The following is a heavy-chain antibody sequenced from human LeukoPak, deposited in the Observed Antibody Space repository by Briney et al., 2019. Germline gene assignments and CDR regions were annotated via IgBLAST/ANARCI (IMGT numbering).Heavy chain of an antibody. CDR2: IYYSGST. CDR1: GGSISSGDYY. CDR3: ARDRDTIFGVVIGYMDV. J-gene: IGHJ6*03. Sequence: SQTLSLTCTVSGGSISSGDYYWSWIRQPPGKGLEWIGYIYYSGSTYYNPSLKSRVTISADTSKNQFSLKLSSVTAADTAVYYCARDRDTIFGVVIGYMDVWGKGTTVTVSS. D-gene: IGHD3-3*01. V-gene: IGHV4-30-4*08.